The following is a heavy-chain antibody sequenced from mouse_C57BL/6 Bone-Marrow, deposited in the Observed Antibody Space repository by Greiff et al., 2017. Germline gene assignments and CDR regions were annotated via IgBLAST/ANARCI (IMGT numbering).Heavy chain of an antibody. V-gene: IGHV1-15*01. D-gene: IGHD2-4*01. CDR3: TRRSDYDGFAY. CDR2: IDPETGGT. CDR1: GYTFTDYE. J-gene: IGHJ3*01. Sequence: QVQLKQSGAELVRPGASVTLSCKASGYTFTDYEMHWVKQTPVHGLEWIGAIDPETGGTAYNQKFKGKAILTADKSASTAYMELRSLTSEDSAVYYSTRRSDYDGFAYWGQGTLVTVSA.